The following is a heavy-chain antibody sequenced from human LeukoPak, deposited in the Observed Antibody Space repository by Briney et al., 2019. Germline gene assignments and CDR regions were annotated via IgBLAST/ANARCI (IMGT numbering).Heavy chain of an antibody. V-gene: IGHV1-18*01. CDR1: GYTFTSYG. J-gene: IGHJ6*03. CDR3: AREYDFWSGYSNYYYYYMDV. Sequence: ASVKVSCKASGYTFTSYGISWVRQAPGQGLEWMGWISAYNGNTNYAQKLQGRVTMTTDTSTSTAYMELRSLRSDDTAVYYCAREYDFWSGYSNYYYYYMDVWGKGTTVTVSS. CDR2: ISAYNGNT. D-gene: IGHD3-3*01.